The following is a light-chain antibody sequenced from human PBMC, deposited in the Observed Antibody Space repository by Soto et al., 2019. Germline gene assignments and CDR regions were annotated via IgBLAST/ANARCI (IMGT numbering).Light chain of an antibody. CDR2: GAS. CDR3: QQYGTSPWT. J-gene: IGKJ1*01. Sequence: EILLTQSPGTLSLSPGERATLSCRASQSVSRNYLAWYQQKAGQAPRLLIYGASSRATGFPDRFSGSGSGTDFTLTISRLEPEDFAVYYCQQYGTSPWTFGQGTKVEIK. V-gene: IGKV3-20*01. CDR1: QSVSRNY.